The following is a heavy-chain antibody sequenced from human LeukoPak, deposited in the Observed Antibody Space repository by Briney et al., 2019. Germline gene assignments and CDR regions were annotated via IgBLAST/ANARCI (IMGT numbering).Heavy chain of an antibody. CDR1: GFTFSSYA. V-gene: IGHV3-23*01. J-gene: IGHJ3*02. CDR2: ISGSGGST. D-gene: IGHD2-15*01. CDR3: AKGLRYCSGGSCYSLGDAFDI. Sequence: GGSLRLSCAASGFTFSSYAMSWVRQAPGKGLEWVSAISGSGGSTYYADSVKGRFTISRDNSKNTLYLQMNSLRAEDTAVYYCAKGLRYCSGGSCYSLGDAFDIWGQGTMVTVPS.